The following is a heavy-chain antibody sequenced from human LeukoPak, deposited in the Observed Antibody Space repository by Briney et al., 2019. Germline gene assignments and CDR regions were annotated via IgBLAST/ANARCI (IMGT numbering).Heavy chain of an antibody. Sequence: KSGGSLRLSCAASGFTFSRYWMHWVRHATGKGLVWVSCFYSDGSSPRTPDSVNGRFTISRDNAKNTLYPHMNSLRADDTAVYNCARDNPIQLWPNYYYYYCRDVWGQETTVTVS. D-gene: IGHD5-18*01. CDR1: GFTFSRYW. V-gene: IGHV3-74*01. CDR3: ARDNPIQLWPNYYYYYCRDV. CDR2: FYSDGSSP. J-gene: IGHJ6*02.